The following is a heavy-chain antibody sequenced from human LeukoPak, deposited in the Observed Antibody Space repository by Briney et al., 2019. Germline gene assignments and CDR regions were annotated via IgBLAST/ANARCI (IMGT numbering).Heavy chain of an antibody. CDR3: ATFRGATPYYYYYMDV. J-gene: IGHJ6*03. V-gene: IGHV3-21*01. CDR2: ISSSSSYI. D-gene: IGHD3-16*01. CDR1: GFTFSSYS. Sequence: GGSLRLSCAASGFTFSSYSMNWVRQAPGKGLEWVSSISSSSSYIYYADSVKGRFTISRDNAKNSLYLQMNSLRAEDTAVYYCATFRGATPYYYYYMDVWGKGTTVTVSS.